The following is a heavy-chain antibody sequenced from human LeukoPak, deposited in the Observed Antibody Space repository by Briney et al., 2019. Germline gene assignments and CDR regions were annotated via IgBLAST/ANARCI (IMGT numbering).Heavy chain of an antibody. Sequence: PSETLSLTCTVSGDSMSNYYWSWIRQPPGKGLEWIGYIYYSGSTSYNPSPKSRVTISEDTSKNQFSLKLSSVTAADTAVYYCARSVVLYYFDYWGQGTLVTVSS. CDR2: IYYSGST. D-gene: IGHD2-2*01. V-gene: IGHV4-59*01. CDR3: ARSVVLYYFDY. J-gene: IGHJ4*02. CDR1: GDSMSNYY.